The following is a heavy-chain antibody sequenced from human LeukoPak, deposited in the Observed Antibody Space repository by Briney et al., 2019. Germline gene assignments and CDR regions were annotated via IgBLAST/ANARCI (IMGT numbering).Heavy chain of an antibody. D-gene: IGHD5/OR15-5a*01. CDR2: INPNSGGT. CDR1: GYTFTSYD. V-gene: IGHV1-2*02. J-gene: IGHJ6*03. Sequence: GASVKVSCKASGYTFTSYDINWVRQATGQGLEWMGWINPNSGGTNYAQKFQGRVTMTRDTSISTAYMELSRLRSDDTAVYYCARGEVYGDYMDVWGKGTTVTVSS. CDR3: ARGEVYGDYMDV.